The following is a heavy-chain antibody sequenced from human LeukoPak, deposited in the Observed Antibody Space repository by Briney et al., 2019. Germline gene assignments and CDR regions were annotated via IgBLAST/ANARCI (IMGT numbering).Heavy chain of an antibody. CDR2: IKQDGSEK. CDR1: GFTFSSYW. D-gene: IGHD5-24*01. CDR3: ARDNSGDGYNSDY. J-gene: IGHJ4*02. Sequence: GGSLRLSCAASGFTFSSYWMSWVRQAPGKGLEWVANIKQDGSEKFYVDSVKGRFTIPRDNAKNSLYLQMNSLRAEDTAVYYCARDNSGDGYNSDYWGQGTLVTVSS. V-gene: IGHV3-7*01.